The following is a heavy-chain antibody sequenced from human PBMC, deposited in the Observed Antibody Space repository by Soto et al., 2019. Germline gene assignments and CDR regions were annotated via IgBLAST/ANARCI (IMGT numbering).Heavy chain of an antibody. Sequence: PSETLSLTCTFSCGSIISYYWSWIRQPPGKGLEWIGYIYYSGSTNYNPSLKSRVTISVDTSKNQFSLKLSSVTAADTAVYYCARDNAWFGENGYYYYYGMDVWGQGTTVTVSS. CDR2: IYYSGST. V-gene: IGHV4-59*01. CDR1: CGSIISYY. D-gene: IGHD3-10*01. CDR3: ARDNAWFGENGYYYYYGMDV. J-gene: IGHJ6*02.